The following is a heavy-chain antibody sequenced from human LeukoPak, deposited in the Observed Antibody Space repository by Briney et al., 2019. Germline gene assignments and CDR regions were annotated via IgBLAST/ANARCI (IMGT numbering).Heavy chain of an antibody. Sequence: GGSLRLSCAASGFTFSSYAMSWVRQAPGKGLEWVSAISGSGGSTYYADSVKGRFTISRDNSKNTLHLQMNSLRAEDTAVYYCAKDPVMGLRLGLYDYWGQGTLVTVSS. CDR1: GFTFSSYA. CDR3: AKDPVMGLRLGLYDY. V-gene: IGHV3-23*01. D-gene: IGHD3-16*01. CDR2: ISGSGGST. J-gene: IGHJ4*02.